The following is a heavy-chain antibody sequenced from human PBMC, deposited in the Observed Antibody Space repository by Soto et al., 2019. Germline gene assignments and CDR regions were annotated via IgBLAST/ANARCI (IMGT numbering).Heavy chain of an antibody. CDR3: AAVIYSIYYLYGLDV. Sequence: WASVKVSCKASGVTFTSCAMKWVRQARGQRLEWIGWIVVLSGNTNYAQKFQERVTITRDMSTSTAYMELSSLRAEDTAVYYCAAVIYSIYYLYGLDVWGQGTTVPVSS. CDR1: GVTFTSCA. J-gene: IGHJ6*02. V-gene: IGHV1-58*02. D-gene: IGHD4-4*01. CDR2: IVVLSGNT.